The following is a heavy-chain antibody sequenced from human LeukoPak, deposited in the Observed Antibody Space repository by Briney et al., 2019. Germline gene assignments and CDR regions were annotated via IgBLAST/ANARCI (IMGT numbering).Heavy chain of an antibody. CDR1: GGSISIYY. V-gene: IGHV4-59*07. CDR2: MHYSGST. J-gene: IGHJ4*02. CDR3: ARWILYSSGSYSDY. D-gene: IGHD3-10*01. Sequence: SDTLSLTCTLSGGSISIYYSSWIRHPPGKGREWIRYMHYSGSTNYNPSLKSRVTISVDTSKNQFSLKLSSVTAADTAVYYCARWILYSSGSYSDYWGQGTLVTVSS.